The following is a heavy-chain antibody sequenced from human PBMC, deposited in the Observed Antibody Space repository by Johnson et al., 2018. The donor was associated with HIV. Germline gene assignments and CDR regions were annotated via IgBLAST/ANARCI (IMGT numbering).Heavy chain of an antibody. J-gene: IGHJ3*01. CDR1: GLTFSSYG. D-gene: IGHD3-9*01. V-gene: IGHV3-23*04. CDR3: AKADDILTGYYKGFDAFDV. CDR2: ISGSGGST. Sequence: VQLVESGGGLVQPGGSLRLSCVASGLTFSSYGMSWVRQAPGKGPEWVPGISGSGGSTYYADSVKGRFTISRANSKSTLFLQMNSLRAEDTAAYYCAKADDILTGYYKGFDAFDVWGQGTMVSVS.